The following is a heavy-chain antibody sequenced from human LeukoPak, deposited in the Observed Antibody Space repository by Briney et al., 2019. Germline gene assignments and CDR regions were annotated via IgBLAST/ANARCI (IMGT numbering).Heavy chain of an antibody. CDR2: TSGSGGSR. V-gene: IGHV3-23*01. CDR1: GFTFKSHA. D-gene: IGHD3-22*01. Sequence: GGSLRLSCAASGFTFKSHAMSWVRQAPGKGLEWVSATSGSGGSRFYADSVEGRFTISRDNSKNTLYLQMNSLRAEDTAVYYCAKFPSYDSSGHDGFDIWGQGTRVTVSS. CDR3: AKFPSYDSSGHDGFDI. J-gene: IGHJ3*02.